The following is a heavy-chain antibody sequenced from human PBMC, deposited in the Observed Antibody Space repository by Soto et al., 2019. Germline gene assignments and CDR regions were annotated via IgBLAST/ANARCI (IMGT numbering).Heavy chain of an antibody. CDR3: ARGEPYYYDSSGQWGIFDY. D-gene: IGHD3-22*01. Sequence: QVQLQESGPGLVKPSQTLSLTCTVSGGSISSGGYYWSWIRQHPGKGLEWIGYIYYSGSTYYNPSLKSRVTISVDTSKNQFSLKLSSVTAADTAVYYCARGEPYYYDSSGQWGIFDYWGQGTLVTVSS. CDR2: IYYSGST. J-gene: IGHJ4*02. V-gene: IGHV4-31*03. CDR1: GGSISSGGYY.